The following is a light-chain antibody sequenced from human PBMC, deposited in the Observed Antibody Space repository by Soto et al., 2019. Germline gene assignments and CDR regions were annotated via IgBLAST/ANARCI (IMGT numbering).Light chain of an antibody. Sequence: DIHMTQSPSSLSASVGDSVTITCRASQGIRNDLGWYQQKPGKAPKRLIYAASRLQSGFPSRFIWNGFVTDFTLTITRLQPEDFATYYCLQNNSYPRTFVEGIKVEIK. J-gene: IGKJ1*01. CDR3: LQNNSYPRT. CDR1: QGIRND. V-gene: IGKV1-17*01. CDR2: AAS.